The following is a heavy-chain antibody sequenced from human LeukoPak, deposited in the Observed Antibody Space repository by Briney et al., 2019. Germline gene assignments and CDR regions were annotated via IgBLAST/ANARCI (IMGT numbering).Heavy chain of an antibody. V-gene: IGHV4-4*07. D-gene: IGHD2-2*01. J-gene: IGHJ4*02. CDR1: GGSISSYY. Sequence: PSETLSLTCTVSGGSISSYYWSWIRQPAGKGLEWIGRIYKSGSTNYNHSLKSPVTISVDKSKNQFSLKLSSVTAADTAVYYCARSGYCSSTSCYAVDYFDYWGQGTLVTVSS. CDR3: ARSGYCSSTSCYAVDYFDY. CDR2: IYKSGST.